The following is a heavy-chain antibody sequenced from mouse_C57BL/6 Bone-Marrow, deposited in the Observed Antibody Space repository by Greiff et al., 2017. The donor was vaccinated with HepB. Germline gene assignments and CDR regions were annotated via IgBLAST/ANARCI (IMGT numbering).Heavy chain of an antibody. J-gene: IGHJ4*01. CDR1: GFSLTSYG. CDR2: IWSGGST. Sequence: VQLQQSGPGLVQPSQSLSITCTVSGFSLTSYGVHWVRQSPGKGLEWLGVIWSGGSTDYNAAFISRLSISKDNSKSQVFFKMNSLQADDTAIYYWARKALYGSSQGYAMDYWGQGTSVTVSS. CDR3: ARKALYGSSQGYAMDY. V-gene: IGHV2-2*01. D-gene: IGHD1-1*01.